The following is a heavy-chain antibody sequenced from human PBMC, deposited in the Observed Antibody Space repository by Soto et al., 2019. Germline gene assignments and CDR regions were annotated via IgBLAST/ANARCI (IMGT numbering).Heavy chain of an antibody. CDR3: ARVRSGWGIDY. CDR2: IYHSGST. CDR1: GGSISSGGYS. J-gene: IGHJ4*02. Sequence: QLHLQESGSGLVKPSQTLSLTCAVSGGSISSGGYSWSWIRQTPGKGLNYIGYIYHSGSTYYSPSLKSRVTISVDRSKNQFSLKLSSVTAADTAVYYCARVRSGWGIDYWGQGTLVTVSS. V-gene: IGHV4-30-2*01. D-gene: IGHD6-19*01.